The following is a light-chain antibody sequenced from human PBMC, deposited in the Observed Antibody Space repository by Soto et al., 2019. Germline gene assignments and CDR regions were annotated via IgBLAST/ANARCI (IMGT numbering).Light chain of an antibody. CDR1: QSVSSD. CDR3: QHIYSIPIT. CDR2: AAS. J-gene: IGKJ5*01. V-gene: IGKV1-39*01. Sequence: DIQMTQSPSSLSVSVGDRVIITCRASQSVSSDLNWYQQKAGKPPKLLIFAASSLQSGVPSRFSGSGSGTHFTITISNLQPEDFATYYCQHIYSIPITFGQGTRLEIK.